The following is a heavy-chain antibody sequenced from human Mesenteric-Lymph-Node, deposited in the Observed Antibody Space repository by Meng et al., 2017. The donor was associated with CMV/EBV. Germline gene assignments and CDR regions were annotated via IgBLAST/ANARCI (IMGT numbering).Heavy chain of an antibody. V-gene: IGHV6-1*01. Sequence: SQTLSLTGAISGDSVSSNSAAWNWIRQSPSRGLEWLGRTYYRSKWYNDYAVSVKSRITINPDTSKNQFSLQLNSVTPEDTAVYYCARDRVTGTTAVAVDWFDPWGQGTLVTVSS. CDR3: ARDRVTGTTAVAVDWFDP. D-gene: IGHD1-7*01. CDR2: TYYRSKWYN. J-gene: IGHJ5*02. CDR1: GDSVSSNSAA.